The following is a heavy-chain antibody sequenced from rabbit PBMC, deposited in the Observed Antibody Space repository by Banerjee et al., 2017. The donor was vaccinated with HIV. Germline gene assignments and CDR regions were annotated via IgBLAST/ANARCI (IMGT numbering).Heavy chain of an antibody. CDR2: IYAGSSGST. CDR1: GFSFSSSYY. V-gene: IGHV1S40*01. CDR3: AREFNL. Sequence: QSLEESGGDLVKPGASLTLTCTASGFSFSSSYYMCWVRQAPGKGLEWIACIYAGSSGSTYYASWAKGRFTISKTSSTTVTLQMTSLTAADTATYFCAREFNLWGPGTLVTVS. J-gene: IGHJ4*01.